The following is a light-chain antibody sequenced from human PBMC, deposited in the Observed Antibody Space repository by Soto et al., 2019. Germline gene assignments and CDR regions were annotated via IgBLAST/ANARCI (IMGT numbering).Light chain of an antibody. CDR2: KAS. J-gene: IGKJ1*01. CDR3: QKYNSYRT. CDR1: QSISSW. Sequence: DIQMTQSPSTLSASVGDRVTITCRASQSISSWLDWYQQKPGKAPKLLIYKASSLESGVPSRCSGSGSGTEVTLTISSLQPDDFATYYCQKYNSYRTFGQGTKVEIK. V-gene: IGKV1-5*03.